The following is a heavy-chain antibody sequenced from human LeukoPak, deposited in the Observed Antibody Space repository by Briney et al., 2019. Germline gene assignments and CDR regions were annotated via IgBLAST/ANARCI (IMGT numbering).Heavy chain of an antibody. CDR1: GFPFSSYD. CDR2: DSCNGGNT. CDR3: ASSVRSSWDVLNDAFEI. V-gene: IGHV3-64*01. J-gene: IGHJ3*02. Sequence: SGGSLRLSCAASGFPFSSYDRHWVRRAPAGEVVYVTGDSCNGGNTYYAHSVKGRVTIPRDNSKNTLYLQLGTLSAEDTAVYYSASSVRSSWDVLNDAFEICGQGTMFTVSS. D-gene: IGHD6-13*01.